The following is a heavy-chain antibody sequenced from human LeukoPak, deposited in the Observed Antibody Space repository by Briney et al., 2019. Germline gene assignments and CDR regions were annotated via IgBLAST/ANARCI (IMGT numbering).Heavy chain of an antibody. Sequence: GGSLRLSCAASGFTFSSYAMSWVRQAPGKGLEWVSGISDSGGTVYYADSVKGRFTISRDNSKNSLYLQMNSLRAEDTAVYYCAKKLSGSYKGFDYWGQGTLATVSS. V-gene: IGHV3-23*01. CDR2: ISDSGGTV. D-gene: IGHD1-26*01. J-gene: IGHJ4*02. CDR3: AKKLSGSYKGFDY. CDR1: GFTFSSYA.